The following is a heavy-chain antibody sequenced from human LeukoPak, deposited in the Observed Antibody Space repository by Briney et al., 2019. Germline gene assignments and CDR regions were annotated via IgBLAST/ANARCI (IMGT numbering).Heavy chain of an antibody. Sequence: SETLSLTCAVYGGSFSGYYWSWIRQPPGKGLEWIGEINHSGSTNYNPSLRSRVTISVDTSRNQFSLRLSSVTAADTAVYYCAREDPQTTVPEGMDVWATGPRSSSP. CDR2: INHSGST. CDR1: GGSFSGYY. V-gene: IGHV4-34*01. J-gene: IGHJ6*02. CDR3: AREDPQTTVPEGMDV. D-gene: IGHD4-17*01.